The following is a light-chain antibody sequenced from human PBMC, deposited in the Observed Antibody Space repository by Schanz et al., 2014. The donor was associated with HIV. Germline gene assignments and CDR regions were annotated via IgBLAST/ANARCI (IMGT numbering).Light chain of an antibody. CDR3: ATWDTFLNGVV. V-gene: IGLV1-51*01. Sequence: QSVLTQPPSVSAAPGQKVTISCSGSSSNIGNNFVSWYQQLPGTAPKLLIYDNNKRPSGIPDRFTGSKTGTTATLGITGLQAGDEAEYYCATWDTFLNGVVFGGGTKLTVL. CDR1: SSNIGNNF. J-gene: IGLJ2*01. CDR2: DNN.